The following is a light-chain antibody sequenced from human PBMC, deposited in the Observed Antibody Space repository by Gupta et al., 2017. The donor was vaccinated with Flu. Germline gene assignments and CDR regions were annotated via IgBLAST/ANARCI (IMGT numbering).Light chain of an antibody. J-gene: IGLJ1*01. CDR2: DVS. Sequence: TIPVTGTSSDVGGYKYVALDQQHPGKPHKLMIYDVSKGPAVVPGRFSVSKSGNTASLTISGRQVEEEADYYLCAVAGSYPYVFGTGTKVTVL. CDR3: CAVAGSYPYV. CDR1: SSDVGGYKY. V-gene: IGLV2-11*01.